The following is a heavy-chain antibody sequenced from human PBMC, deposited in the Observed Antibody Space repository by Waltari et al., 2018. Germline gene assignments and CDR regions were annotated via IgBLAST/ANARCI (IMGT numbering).Heavy chain of an antibody. CDR1: GGSMSGGYS. Sequence: QLQLQESGSGLVKPSQTLSLTCAVSGGSMSGGYSWSWIRQPPGKGLEWIGYSYHSGSTSNNPSLRSRVTISVDKSKNQFSLKLNSVTAADTAVYYCAREAGQLGIDYWGQGILVTVSS. CDR2: SYHSGST. J-gene: IGHJ4*02. D-gene: IGHD7-27*01. CDR3: AREAGQLGIDY. V-gene: IGHV4-30-2*01.